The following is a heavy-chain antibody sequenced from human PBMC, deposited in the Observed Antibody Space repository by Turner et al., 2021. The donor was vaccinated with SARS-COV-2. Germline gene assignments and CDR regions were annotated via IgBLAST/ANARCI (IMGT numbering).Heavy chain of an antibody. Sequence: QVLLQASGPGLVKPSETLSLTCTVSGASISSYYWAWIRQPPGKRLEWIGYIYYRGSTNYNPSLKSRVTISVYTSKNQFSLKLTSVTAADTAVYFCARELTNNWFDPWGQGTLVTVSS. CDR1: GASISSYY. D-gene: IGHD3-10*01. CDR2: IYYRGST. V-gene: IGHV4-59*01. J-gene: IGHJ5*02. CDR3: ARELTNNWFDP.